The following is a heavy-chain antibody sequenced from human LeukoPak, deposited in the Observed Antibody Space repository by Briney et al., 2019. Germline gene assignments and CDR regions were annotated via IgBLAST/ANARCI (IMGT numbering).Heavy chain of an antibody. V-gene: IGHV4-38-2*02. Sequence: PSETLSLTCTVSGYSISSGSYWGWIRQPPGKGLEWIGSFYHSGSTSYNPSLKSRVTISVDTSKNQFSLKLSSVTAADTAVYYCARVALEPYGDYSEKYYYYYYYMDVWGKGTTVTISS. CDR3: ARVALEPYGDYSEKYYYYYYYMDV. J-gene: IGHJ6*03. CDR2: FYHSGST. D-gene: IGHD4-17*01. CDR1: GYSISSGSY.